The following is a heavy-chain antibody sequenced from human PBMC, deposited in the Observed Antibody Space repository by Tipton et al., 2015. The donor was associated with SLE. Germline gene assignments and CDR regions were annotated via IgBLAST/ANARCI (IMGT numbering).Heavy chain of an antibody. Sequence: SLRLSCEASGFTFSNYGMHWVRQAPGKGLEWVAVISYDESNKFYADSVKGRFTISRDNSKNTLYLQMSSLRAEDTALYYCARVWLYYWCQGTLVAVAS. D-gene: IGHD6-19*01. CDR3: ARVWLYY. J-gene: IGHJ4*02. CDR2: ISYDESNK. V-gene: IGHV3-30*03. CDR1: GFTFSNYG.